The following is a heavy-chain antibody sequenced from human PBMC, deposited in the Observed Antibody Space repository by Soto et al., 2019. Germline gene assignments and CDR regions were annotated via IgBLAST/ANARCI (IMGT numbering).Heavy chain of an antibody. V-gene: IGHV4-61*03. D-gene: IGHD3-22*01. J-gene: IGHJ2*01. CDR2: IFYTGVT. CDR1: GGSVSNASFY. Sequence: QVQLQESGPGLVKPSETLSLTCSVSGGSVSNASFYWTRIRQAPGTGLEYIGYIFYTGVTNYNPSLSSRVTISLDTSKNHFSLKLNSMTAADTAVYYCVRVLDSSWYADLWGRGTLVTVSS. CDR3: VRVLDSSWYADL.